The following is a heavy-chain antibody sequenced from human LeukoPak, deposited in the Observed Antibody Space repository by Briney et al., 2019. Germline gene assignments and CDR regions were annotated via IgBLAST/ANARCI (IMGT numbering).Heavy chain of an antibody. CDR3: AKASGITVAGDSYYYMDA. J-gene: IGHJ6*03. D-gene: IGHD6-19*01. CDR1: GGSVSTNSYY. V-gene: IGHV3-23*01. CDR2: ISVSGGST. Sequence: ETLSLTCTVSGGSVSTNSYYWGWIRQPPGKGLEWVSVISVSGGSTYYADSVKGRFTISRDNPKNTLYLQMNSLRAEDTAVYYCAKASGITVAGDSYYYMDAWGKGTTVTISS.